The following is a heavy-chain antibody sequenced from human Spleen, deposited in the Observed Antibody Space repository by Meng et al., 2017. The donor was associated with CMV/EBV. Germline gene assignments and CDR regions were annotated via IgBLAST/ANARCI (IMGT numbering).Heavy chain of an antibody. Sequence: GESLKISCVVSGFTFSTYSMHWVRQAPGKGLEWVAVISSDGSDKYYADSVRGRFTISRDNSKTTLSLQMTSLRAEGTAVYYCARSGYYDFWSGSYCDYWGQGTLVTVSS. CDR3: ARSGYYDFWSGSYCDY. V-gene: IGHV3-30*04. CDR1: GFTFSTYS. CDR2: ISSDGSDK. J-gene: IGHJ4*02. D-gene: IGHD3-3*01.